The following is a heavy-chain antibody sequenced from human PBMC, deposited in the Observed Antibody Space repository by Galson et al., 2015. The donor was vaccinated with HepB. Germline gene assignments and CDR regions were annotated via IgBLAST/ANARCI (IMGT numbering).Heavy chain of an antibody. CDR3: ARERYCSSTSCFIYRMGYYFDY. J-gene: IGHJ4*02. CDR1: GGTFRTNV. D-gene: IGHD2-2*01. CDR2: IIPIFRTA. Sequence: SVKVSCKVSGGTFRTNVISWVRQAPGQGLEWMGGIIPIFRTANYAQKFQGRVTITADESTSTAYMEMSSLRSEDTAVYYCARERYCSSTSCFIYRMGYYFDYWGQGTLVTVSS. V-gene: IGHV1-69*13.